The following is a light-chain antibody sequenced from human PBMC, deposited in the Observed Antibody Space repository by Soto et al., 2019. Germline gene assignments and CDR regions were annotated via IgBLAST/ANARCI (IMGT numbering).Light chain of an antibody. Sequence: QSALTQPPSVSGSPGQSVTISCTGTSSDVGKYDRVSWYQQPPGTAPKLIIYEVTNRPSGVPARFSGSKSGNTASLTISGLQAEDEADYYCSSYIITSRYVFGAGTKLTVL. CDR3: SSYIITSRYV. CDR1: SSDVGKYDR. CDR2: EVT. V-gene: IGLV2-18*02. J-gene: IGLJ1*01.